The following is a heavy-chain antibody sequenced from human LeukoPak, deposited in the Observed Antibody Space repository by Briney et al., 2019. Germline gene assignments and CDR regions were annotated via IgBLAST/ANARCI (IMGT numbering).Heavy chain of an antibody. CDR3: AGTMIVAKTGFDY. D-gene: IGHD3-22*01. CDR2: IYYSGST. J-gene: IGHJ4*02. V-gene: IGHV4-39*01. CDR1: GGSISSSSYY. Sequence: SETLSLTCTVSGGSISSSSYYWGWIRQPPGKGLEWIGSIYYSGSTYYNPSLKSRVTISVDTSKNQFSLKLSPVPAADTAVYYCAGTMIVAKTGFDYWGQGTLVTVSS.